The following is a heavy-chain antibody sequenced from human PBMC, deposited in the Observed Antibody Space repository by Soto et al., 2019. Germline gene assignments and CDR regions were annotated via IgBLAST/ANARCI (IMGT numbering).Heavy chain of an antibody. V-gene: IGHV3-23*01. CDR1: GFTFSSYA. CDR2: ISGSGGST. CDR3: ARQRWIQLWFDY. D-gene: IGHD5-18*01. J-gene: IGHJ4*02. Sequence: GGSLRLSCAASGFTFSSYAMSWVRQAPGKGLEWVSAISGSGGSTYYADSVKGRFTISRDNSKNTLYLQMNSLRAEDTAVYYCARQRWIQLWFDYWGQGTLVTVSS.